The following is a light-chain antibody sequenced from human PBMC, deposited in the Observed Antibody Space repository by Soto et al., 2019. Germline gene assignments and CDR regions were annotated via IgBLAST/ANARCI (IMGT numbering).Light chain of an antibody. J-gene: IGKJ1*01. CDR2: GAS. V-gene: IGKV3-20*01. Sequence: EIVLTQSPGTLSLSPGERATLSCRASQSFSSTYLAWYQQNPGQAPRLLIYGASNRATGVPDRISGSGSGTDFTLTISRLEPEDFPVYYCQHYGASPTFGQGTKVEI. CDR3: QHYGASPT. CDR1: QSFSSTY.